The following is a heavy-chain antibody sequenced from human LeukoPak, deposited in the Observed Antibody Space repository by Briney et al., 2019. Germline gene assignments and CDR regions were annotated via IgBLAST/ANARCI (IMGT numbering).Heavy chain of an antibody. CDR2: IYPSGDS. Sequence: MTSETLSLTCTVSGGSISSGSFYWSWIRQTAGTGLEWIGRIYPSGDSQYSPSFRSRATISLDTRNQFSLKLSSVTAADTAVYFCARGYDRNGYQSRGFDYWGQGALVNVSS. CDR1: GGSISSGSFY. V-gene: IGHV4-61*02. J-gene: IGHJ4*02. CDR3: ARGYDRNGYQSRGFDY. D-gene: IGHD3-22*01.